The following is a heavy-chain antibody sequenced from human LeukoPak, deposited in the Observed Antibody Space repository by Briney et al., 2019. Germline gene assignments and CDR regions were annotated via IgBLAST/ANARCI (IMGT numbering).Heavy chain of an antibody. J-gene: IGHJ5*02. CDR2: IGGRGGST. V-gene: IGHV3-23*01. Sequence: GGSLRLSCVGSGFTFSSYTMTWVRQAPGKGLEWVSAIGGRGGSTYYADSVKGRFTISRDNSKNTVYLQMNSLRADDTAVYYCAKEGGAWGQGTLVTVSS. CDR3: AKEGGA. CDR1: GFTFSSYT. D-gene: IGHD3-16*01.